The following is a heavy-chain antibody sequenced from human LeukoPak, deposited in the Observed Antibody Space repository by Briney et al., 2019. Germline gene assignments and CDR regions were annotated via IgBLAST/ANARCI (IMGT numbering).Heavy chain of an antibody. J-gene: IGHJ6*03. CDR1: GFTFSSYA. Sequence: PGGSLRLSCAASGFTFSSYAMHWVRQAPGKGLEWVAVISYDGSNKYYADSVKGRFTISRDNSKKTVYLQMNSLRAEDTAVYYCAKDSSGWSHIYMDVWGKGTTVTVSS. D-gene: IGHD6-19*01. CDR3: AKDSSGWSHIYMDV. CDR2: ISYDGSNK. V-gene: IGHV3-30*04.